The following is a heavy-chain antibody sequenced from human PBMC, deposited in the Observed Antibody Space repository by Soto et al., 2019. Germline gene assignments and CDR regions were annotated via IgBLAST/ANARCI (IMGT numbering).Heavy chain of an antibody. CDR1: GGAFDTHT. D-gene: IGHD1-26*01. J-gene: IGHJ5*02. CDR2: IFGGGSI. CDR3: AKVPNGSYNWFDP. V-gene: IGHV3-66*01. Sequence: ASVKVSCKASGGAFDTHTISWVRQTPGKGLEWVSIIFGGGSIYYADSVKGRFTISRDNSWNMLYLQMNSLRAEDTALYYCAKVPNGSYNWFDPWGQGTLVTVSS.